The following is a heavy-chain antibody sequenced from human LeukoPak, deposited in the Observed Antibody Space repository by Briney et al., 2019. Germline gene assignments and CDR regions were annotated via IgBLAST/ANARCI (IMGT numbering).Heavy chain of an antibody. CDR1: GYTFTSYY. V-gene: IGHV1-8*01. J-gene: IGHJ4*02. CDR2: MNPNSGNT. CDR3: ARRAAGTDY. D-gene: IGHD6-13*01. Sequence: GASVKVSCKASGYTFTSYYMHWVRQASGQGLEWMGWMNPNSGNTGYAQKFQGRVTITRNTSISTAYMELSSLRSEDTAVYYCARRAAGTDYWGQGTLVTVSS.